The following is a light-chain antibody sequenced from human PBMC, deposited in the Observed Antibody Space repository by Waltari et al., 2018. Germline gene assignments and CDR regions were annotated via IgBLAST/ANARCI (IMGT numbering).Light chain of an antibody. J-gene: IGKJ1*01. CDR3: MQGSHWPWT. Sequence: DVVMTQSPLSLPVTLGQPASISCRSSQSLVASDGNTYFNWFQQRSGQSPRRLFYRVSKRDSGVPDRFSGSGSGTDFTRRITRVEAEDVGVYYCMQGSHWPWTFGQGTKVEIK. CDR2: RVS. CDR1: QSLVASDGNTY. V-gene: IGKV2-30*01.